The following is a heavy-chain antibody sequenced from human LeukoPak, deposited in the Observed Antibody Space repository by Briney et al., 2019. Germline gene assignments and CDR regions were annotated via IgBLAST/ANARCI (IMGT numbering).Heavy chain of an antibody. CDR1: GFTFSSYS. CDR3: ARDSIAVAGTVDH. Sequence: PGGSLRLSCAASGFTFSSYSMNWVRQAPGKGLEWVSSISSSSSYIYYADSVKGRFTISRDNAKNSLYLQMNSLRAEDTAVYYCARDSIAVAGTVDHWGQGTLVTVSS. CDR2: ISSSSSYI. V-gene: IGHV3-21*01. J-gene: IGHJ4*02. D-gene: IGHD6-19*01.